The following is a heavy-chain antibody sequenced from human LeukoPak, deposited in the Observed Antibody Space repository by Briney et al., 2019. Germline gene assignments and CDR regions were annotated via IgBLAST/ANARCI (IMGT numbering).Heavy chain of an antibody. Sequence: GGSLRLSCEASGFTFGSYAMYWVRQAPGKGLEWVAGIFGSGGSAHYADSAKGRFTISRDNSKNTVYLQINSLRAEDTAVYYCAKDQDVGATHDAFDIWGQGTMVTVSS. V-gene: IGHV3-23*01. CDR2: IFGSGGSA. D-gene: IGHD1-26*01. CDR3: AKDQDVGATHDAFDI. J-gene: IGHJ3*02. CDR1: GFTFGSYA.